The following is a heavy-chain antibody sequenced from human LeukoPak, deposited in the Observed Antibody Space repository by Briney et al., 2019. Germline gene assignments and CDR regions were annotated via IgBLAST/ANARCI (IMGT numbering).Heavy chain of an antibody. D-gene: IGHD5-18*01. Sequence: PGGSLRLSCAASGFTFSDYAMHWVRQAPGKGLDWVAHIWYDGSNEKYADSVKGRFIISRDNSKNALYFQMNSLRAEDTAVYYCAKGIQPSDKNGFDMWGQGTMVTVSS. CDR2: IWYDGSNE. CDR3: AKGIQPSDKNGFDM. J-gene: IGHJ3*02. CDR1: GFTFSDYA. V-gene: IGHV3-33*06.